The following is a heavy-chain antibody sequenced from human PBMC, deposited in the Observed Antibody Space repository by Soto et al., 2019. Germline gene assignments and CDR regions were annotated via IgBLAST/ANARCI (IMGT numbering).Heavy chain of an antibody. CDR3: AIPTGLTVTGPDY. Sequence: WGSLRLSCAASGFTSSSYAMSWVRQAPGKGLEWVSAISGNGGSTYYADSVKGRFTISRDNSKNTLYLQMSSLRGEDTALSYCAIPTGLTVTGPDYWGQGTLVTVSS. CDR2: ISGNGGST. D-gene: IGHD6-19*01. CDR1: GFTSSSYA. J-gene: IGHJ4*02. V-gene: IGHV3-23*01.